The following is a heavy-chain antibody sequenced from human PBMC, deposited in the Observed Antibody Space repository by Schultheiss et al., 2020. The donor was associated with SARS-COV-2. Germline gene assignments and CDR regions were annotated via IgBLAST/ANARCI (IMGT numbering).Heavy chain of an antibody. CDR1: GFRFSNYA. Sequence: GGSLRLSCAASGFRFSNYAMHWVRQAPGKGLEWVAVISYDGSNKYYADFVKGRFTISRDNAKDSLYLQLNSLRAEDTAVYYCAKDNYYYGMDVWGQGTTVTVSS. CDR3: AKDNYYYGMDV. J-gene: IGHJ6*02. V-gene: IGHV3-30*04. CDR2: ISYDGSNK.